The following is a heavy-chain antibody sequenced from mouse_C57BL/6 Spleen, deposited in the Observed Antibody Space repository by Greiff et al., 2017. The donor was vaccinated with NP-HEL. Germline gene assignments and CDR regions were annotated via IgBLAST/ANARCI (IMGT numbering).Heavy chain of an antibody. CDR2: INYDGSST. V-gene: IGHV5-16*01. Sequence: EVKLVESEGGLVQPGSSMKLSCTASGFTFSDYYMAWVRQVPEKGLEWVANINYDGSSTYYLDSLKSRFIISRDNAKNILYLQMSSLKSEDTATYYCARGGRQLRPYYAMDYWGQGTSVTVSS. D-gene: IGHD3-2*02. J-gene: IGHJ4*01. CDR3: ARGGRQLRPYYAMDY. CDR1: GFTFSDYY.